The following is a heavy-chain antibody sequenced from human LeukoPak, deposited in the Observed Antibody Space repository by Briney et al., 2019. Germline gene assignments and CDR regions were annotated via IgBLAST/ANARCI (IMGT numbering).Heavy chain of an antibody. D-gene: IGHD3-22*01. Sequence: GGSLRLPCAVSGITLSNYGMTWVGQAPGKGPEWFAGISGSGGRKNYAGAVKGRFTISRDNPKNTLYLQMHNLGAEDTAVYFCAKRAVVIRVILVGFHKEAYYFDSWGQGALVTVSS. CDR3: AKRAVVIRVILVGFHKEAYYFDS. CDR1: GITLSNYG. CDR2: ISGSGGRK. V-gene: IGHV3-23*01. J-gene: IGHJ4*02.